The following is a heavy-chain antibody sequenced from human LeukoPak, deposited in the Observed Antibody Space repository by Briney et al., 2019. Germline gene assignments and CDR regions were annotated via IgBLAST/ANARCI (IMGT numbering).Heavy chain of an antibody. D-gene: IGHD1-1*01. CDR3: TRDRGAYNLYDY. Sequence: GRSLRLSCTASGFTFGDYAMSWIRQAPGKGLEWVGFIRSKAYGETADYAASVKGRFTISRDGSKAIAYLQMNSLKTEDTAVYHCTRDRGAYNLYDYWGQGTLVTVSS. CDR2: IRSKAYGETA. J-gene: IGHJ4*02. CDR1: GFTFGDYA. V-gene: IGHV3-49*01.